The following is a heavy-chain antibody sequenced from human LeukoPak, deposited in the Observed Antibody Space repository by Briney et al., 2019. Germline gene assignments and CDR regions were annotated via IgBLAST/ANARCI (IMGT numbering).Heavy chain of an antibody. J-gene: IGHJ4*02. D-gene: IGHD1-26*01. CDR2: IWYDGSNQ. CDR1: GLRFRNYG. Sequence: GGSLRLSCATSGLRFRNYGMHWVRQAPGKGLEWVAVIWYDGSNQYYVDSVKGRFTVSRDNAKNTLYLQMNSLRAEDTAVYYCATDRNSGKYYDYWGQGTLVTVSS. CDR3: ATDRNSGKYYDY. V-gene: IGHV3-33*01.